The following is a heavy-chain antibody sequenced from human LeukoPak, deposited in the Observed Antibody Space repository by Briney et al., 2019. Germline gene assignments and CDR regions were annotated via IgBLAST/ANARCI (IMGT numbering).Heavy chain of an antibody. V-gene: IGHV3-66*04. CDR3: AKRGPRPTYYFDY. D-gene: IGHD3-16*01. Sequence: GGSLRLSCAASGFTVSSNYMSWVRQAPGKGLEWVSVIYSGGSTYYADSVKGRFTISRDNSKNTLYLQMNSLRAEDTAVYYCAKRGPRPTYYFDYWGQGILVTVSS. CDR1: GFTVSSNY. CDR2: IYSGGST. J-gene: IGHJ4*02.